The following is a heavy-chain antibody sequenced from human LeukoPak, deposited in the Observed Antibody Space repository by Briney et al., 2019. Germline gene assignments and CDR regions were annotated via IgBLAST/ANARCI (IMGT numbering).Heavy chain of an antibody. Sequence: PSETLSLTCTVSGYSISSGYYWGWIRQPPGKGLEWIGSIYHSGSTYYNPSLKSRVTISVDTSKNQFSLKLSSVTAADTAVYHCARHRGPAAGRFDPWGQGTLVTVSS. CDR3: ARHRGPAAGRFDP. V-gene: IGHV4-38-2*02. J-gene: IGHJ5*02. D-gene: IGHD6-13*01. CDR1: GYSISSGYY. CDR2: IYHSGST.